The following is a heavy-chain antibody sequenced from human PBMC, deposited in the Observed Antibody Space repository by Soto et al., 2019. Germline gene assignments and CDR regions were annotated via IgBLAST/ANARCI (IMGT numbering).Heavy chain of an antibody. J-gene: IGHJ3*02. Sequence: GSLRLSCAASGFTFSNAWMNWVRQAPGKGLEWVGRIKSKTDGGTTDYAAPVKGRFTISRDDSKNTLYLQMNSLKTEDTAVYYCTTANYDFWSGYYHDAFDIWGQGTMVTVSS. V-gene: IGHV3-15*07. CDR2: IKSKTDGGTT. CDR1: GFTFSNAW. CDR3: TTANYDFWSGYYHDAFDI. D-gene: IGHD3-3*01.